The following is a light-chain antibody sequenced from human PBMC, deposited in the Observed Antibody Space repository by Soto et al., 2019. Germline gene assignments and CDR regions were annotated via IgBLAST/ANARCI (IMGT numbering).Light chain of an antibody. J-gene: IGKJ3*01. V-gene: IGKV1-39*01. Sequence: DIQMTQSPSSLSASLGDSVTIACRASHPIARYLHWYQQRPGKAPELLICDASTLQSGVPSRFSGSGSGTDFALTISSLQPEYFATYYCHQSYSTPLTFGPGTKVDI. CDR2: DAS. CDR1: HPIARY. CDR3: HQSYSTPLT.